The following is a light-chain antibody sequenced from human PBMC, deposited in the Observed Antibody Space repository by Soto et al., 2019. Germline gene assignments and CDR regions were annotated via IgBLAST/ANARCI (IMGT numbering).Light chain of an antibody. CDR1: QSVSSN. CDR3: QQYKNWPPIT. Sequence: EIVMTQSPSTLSVSPGARATSSCKASQSVSSNLAWYQQKPGQAPRLLMYGASTRATGIPARFSGSGSGTEFTLTISSLESEDFAVYYCQQYKNWPPITFGQGTRLEIK. J-gene: IGKJ5*01. CDR2: GAS. V-gene: IGKV3-15*01.